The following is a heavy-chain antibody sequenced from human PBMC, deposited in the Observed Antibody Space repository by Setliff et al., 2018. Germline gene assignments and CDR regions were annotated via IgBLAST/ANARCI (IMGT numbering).Heavy chain of an antibody. Sequence: GGSPSPSCAASGFTFNNYWMSWVRQAPGKGLEWVASIKKEGSERYYVDPVKGRFTISRDNAENSLYLQMNSLRVEDTAVYHCARDAAAATGSFDIWGQGTMVTVSS. D-gene: IGHD2-15*01. V-gene: IGHV3-7*03. CDR3: ARDAAAATGSFDI. J-gene: IGHJ3*02. CDR2: IKKEGSER. CDR1: GFTFNNYW.